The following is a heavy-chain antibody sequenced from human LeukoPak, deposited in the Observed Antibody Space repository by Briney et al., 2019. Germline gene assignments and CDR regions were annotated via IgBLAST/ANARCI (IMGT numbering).Heavy chain of an antibody. CDR3: ARHNFNYGTRFFDY. J-gene: IGHJ4*02. CDR2: IYYSGIA. CDR1: GGSISTNSYY. D-gene: IGHD1-14*01. V-gene: IGHV4-39*01. Sequence: SETLSLTCTVSGGSISTNSYYWGWIRQPPGKGLEWIGYIYYSGIAYYNPSLKSRVTISVDTSNNQFSLKLSSVTAADTAVYYCARHNFNYGTRFFDYWGQGTLVTVSS.